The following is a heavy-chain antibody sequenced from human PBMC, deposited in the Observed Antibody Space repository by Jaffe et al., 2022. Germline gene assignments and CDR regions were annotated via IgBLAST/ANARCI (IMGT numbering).Heavy chain of an antibody. J-gene: IGHJ4*02. CDR3: AKVQLEDFWSGYYGFDY. CDR1: GFTFSSYA. D-gene: IGHD3-3*01. V-gene: IGHV3-23*01. Sequence: EVQLLESGGGLVQPGGSLRLSCAASGFTFSSYAMSWVRQAPGKGLEWVSAISGSGGSTYYADSVKGRFTISRDNSKNTLYLQMNSLRAEDTAVYHCAKVQLEDFWSGYYGFDYWGQGTLVTVSS. CDR2: ISGSGGST.